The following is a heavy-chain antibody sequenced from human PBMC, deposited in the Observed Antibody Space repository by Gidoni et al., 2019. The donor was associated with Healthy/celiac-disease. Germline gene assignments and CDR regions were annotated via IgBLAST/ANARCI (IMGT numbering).Heavy chain of an antibody. CDR2: IYYSGST. D-gene: IGHD4-17*01. Sequence: QVQLQESGPGLVKPSQTLSLTCTVSGGSISSGDYYWSWIRQPPGKGLEWIGYIYYSGSTYYNPSLKSRVTIIVDTSKNQFSLKLSSVTAADTAVYYCAGYGDYEIEAFDIWGQGTMVTVSS. CDR1: GGSISSGDYY. J-gene: IGHJ3*02. CDR3: AGYGDYEIEAFDI. V-gene: IGHV4-30-4*01.